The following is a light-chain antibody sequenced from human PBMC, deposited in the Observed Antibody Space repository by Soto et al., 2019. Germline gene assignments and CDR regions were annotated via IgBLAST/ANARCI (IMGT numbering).Light chain of an antibody. CDR2: AAA. CDR3: QQTYPTTRT. CDR1: QTINRY. J-gene: IGKJ1*01. V-gene: IGKV1-39*01. Sequence: DIQMTQSPSSLSASVGDKVTITCRASQTINRYLSWYQQRPGKAPNLLIYAAASLQSGVPSRFSGSGSGTDFTLTISSLQPEDFATYFCQQTYPTTRTFGQGTKVEIK.